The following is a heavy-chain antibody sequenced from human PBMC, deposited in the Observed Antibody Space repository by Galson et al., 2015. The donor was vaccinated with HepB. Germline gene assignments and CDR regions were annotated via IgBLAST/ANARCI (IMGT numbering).Heavy chain of an antibody. D-gene: IGHD1-26*01. CDR3: ARRPARLWGGSYPWIDAFDI. CDR2: INHSGST. Sequence: ETLSLTCAVYGGSFSGYYWSWIRQPPGKGLEWIGEINHSGSTNYNPSLKSRVTTSVDTSKNQFSLKLSSVTAADTAVYYCARRPARLWGGSYPWIDAFDIWGQGTMVTVSS. J-gene: IGHJ3*02. V-gene: IGHV4-34*01. CDR1: GGSFSGYY.